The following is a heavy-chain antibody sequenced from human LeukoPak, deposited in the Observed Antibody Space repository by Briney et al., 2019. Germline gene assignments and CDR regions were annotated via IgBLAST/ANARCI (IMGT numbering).Heavy chain of an antibody. CDR2: ISSSGASK. J-gene: IGHJ2*01. Sequence: GGSLRLSCAASGFTFGSYAMGWVRRAPEKGLEWVSAISSSGASKYYADSVKGRFTISRDNSKNTLYLQMNSLRAEDTAVYYCARVPSGPSWYFDLWGRGTLVTVSS. CDR1: GFTFGSYA. CDR3: ARVPSGPSWYFDL. V-gene: IGHV3-23*01.